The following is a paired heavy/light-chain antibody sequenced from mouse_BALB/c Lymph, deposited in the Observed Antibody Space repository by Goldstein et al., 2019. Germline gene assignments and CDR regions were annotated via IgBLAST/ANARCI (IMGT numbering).Heavy chain of an antibody. Sequence: QVQLQQSGAELVRPGSSVKISCKASGYAFSSYWMNWVKQRPGQGLEWIGQIYPGDGDTNYNGKFKGKATLTADKSSSTAYMQLSSLTSEDSAVYFCARSDGNYWYFDVWGAGTTVTVSS. D-gene: IGHD2-1*01. CDR1: GYAFSSYW. CDR2: IYPGDGDT. J-gene: IGHJ1*01. V-gene: IGHV1-80*01. CDR3: ARSDGNYWYFDV.
Light chain of an antibody. CDR3: QQHNEYPYT. CDR1: KSISKY. Sequence: DVQITQSPSYLAASPGETITINCRASKSISKYLAWYQEKPGKTNKLLIYSGSTLQSGIPSRFSGSGSGTDFTLTISSLEPEDFAMYYCQQHNEYPYTFGGGTKLEIK. CDR2: SGS. V-gene: IGKV16-104*01. J-gene: IGKJ2*01.